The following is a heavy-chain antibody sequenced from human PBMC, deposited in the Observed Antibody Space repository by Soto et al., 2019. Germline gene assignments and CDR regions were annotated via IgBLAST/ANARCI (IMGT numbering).Heavy chain of an antibody. CDR3: ARDRAPAGTIPLTGMDV. CDR1: GYTFTSYY. V-gene: IGHV1-2*04. J-gene: IGHJ6*02. CDR2: INPNSGGT. Sequence: GASVKVSCKASGYTFTSYYMHWVRQAPGQGLEWMGWINPNSGGTNYAQKFQGLVTMTRDTSISTAYMELSRLRSDDTAVYYCARDRAPAGTIPLTGMDVWGQGTTVTVSS. D-gene: IGHD6-13*01.